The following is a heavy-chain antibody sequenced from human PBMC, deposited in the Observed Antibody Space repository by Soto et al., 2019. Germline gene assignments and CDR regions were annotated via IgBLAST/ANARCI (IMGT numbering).Heavy chain of an antibody. CDR1: GGTFSSYA. CDR2: IIPIFGTA. Sequence: GASVEVSCKASGGTFSSYASSWVRQAPGQGLEWMGGIIPIFGTANYAQKFQGRVTITADESTSTAYMELSSLRSEDTAVYYCAREDYSGSRYYFDYWGQGTLVTVSS. V-gene: IGHV1-69*13. CDR3: AREDYSGSRYYFDY. J-gene: IGHJ4*02. D-gene: IGHD5-12*01.